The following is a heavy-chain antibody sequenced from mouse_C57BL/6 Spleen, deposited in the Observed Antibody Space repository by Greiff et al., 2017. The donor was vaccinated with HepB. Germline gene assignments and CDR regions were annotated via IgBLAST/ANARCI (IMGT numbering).Heavy chain of an antibody. CDR1: GFTFSSYG. Sequence: EVQLVESGGDLVKPGGSLKLSCAASGFTFSSYGMSWVRQTPDKRLEWVATISSGGSYTYYPDSVKGRFTISRDNAKNTLYLQMSSLKSEDTAMYYCASIYYYGSSYVGTWFAYWGQGTLVTVSA. D-gene: IGHD1-1*01. CDR3: ASIYYYGSSYVGTWFAY. CDR2: ISSGGSYT. V-gene: IGHV5-6*01. J-gene: IGHJ3*01.